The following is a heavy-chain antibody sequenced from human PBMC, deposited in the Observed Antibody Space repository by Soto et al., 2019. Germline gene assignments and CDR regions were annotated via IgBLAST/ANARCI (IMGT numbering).Heavy chain of an antibody. D-gene: IGHD5-18*01. V-gene: IGHV1-69*13. J-gene: IGHJ6*02. CDR3: ARGLWIQLAPNRYYSYSLDL. CDR1: GGTFSSYA. Sequence: GASVKVSCKASGGTFSSYAISWVRQAPGQGLEWMGGIIPIFGTANYAQKFQGRVTITADESTSTAYMELSSLRFEDTAVYYCARGLWIQLAPNRYYSYSLDLWAQAIMVTGSS. CDR2: IIPIFGTA.